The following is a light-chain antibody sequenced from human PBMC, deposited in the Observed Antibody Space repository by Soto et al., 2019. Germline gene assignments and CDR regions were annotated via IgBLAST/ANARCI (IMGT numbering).Light chain of an antibody. Sequence: DIQMTQSPSSLSASVGDRVTITCRASQSISSYLNWYQQKPGKAPKLLIYAASSLQSGVPSRFSGSGSGTDFTLTISSLQPEDFETYYCQQSYSTLSYTFGQGTKLEIK. CDR3: QQSYSTLSYT. CDR1: QSISSY. J-gene: IGKJ2*01. CDR2: AAS. V-gene: IGKV1-39*01.